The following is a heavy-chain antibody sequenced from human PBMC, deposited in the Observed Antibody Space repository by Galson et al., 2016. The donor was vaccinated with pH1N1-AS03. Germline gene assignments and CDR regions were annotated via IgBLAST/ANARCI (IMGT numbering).Heavy chain of an antibody. CDR3: ARDPRGPCSSATCATTYYFGMDV. Sequence: QSGAEVKQPGESLKISCKASGYIFTGFYVHWVRQAPGQGLEWMGWINPNSGVTNYAQKFQAWVTMTRDTSISTAYMELYGLKSDDTAVYYCARDPRGPCSSATCATTYYFGMDVWGQGTTVIVSS. J-gene: IGHJ6*02. D-gene: IGHD2/OR15-2a*01. CDR2: INPNSGVT. CDR1: GYIFTGFY. V-gene: IGHV1-2*04.